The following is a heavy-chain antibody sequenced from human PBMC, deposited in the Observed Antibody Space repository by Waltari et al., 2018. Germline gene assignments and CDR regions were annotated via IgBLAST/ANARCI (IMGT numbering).Heavy chain of an antibody. CDR3: ARGHSTGWYLSH. V-gene: IGHV4-59*01. Sequence: QVQLMESGPGLVRPSETLSLPCNVSGGSITSDYWSWVRQPPGKGLEWVGYIYHSGTTNYNPSLRSRVSISVDTSKTQFSLKLNYVTAADTAVYYCARGHSTGWYLSHWGRGALVTVSS. D-gene: IGHD6-19*01. J-gene: IGHJ1*01. CDR1: GGSITSDY. CDR2: IYHSGTT.